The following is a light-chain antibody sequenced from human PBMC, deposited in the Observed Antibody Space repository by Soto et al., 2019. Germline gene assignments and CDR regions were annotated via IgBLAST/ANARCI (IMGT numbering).Light chain of an antibody. CDR3: TSYTSSTTWV. V-gene: IGLV2-14*01. CDR2: EVT. Sequence: QSVLTQPASVSGSPGQSITISCTGTSSDVGGYNYVSWYQQHPGEAPKLMIYEVTNRPSGVSNRFSASKSGNTASLTISGLQAEDEADYYCTSYTSSTTWVFGGGTKVTVL. J-gene: IGLJ3*02. CDR1: SSDVGGYNY.